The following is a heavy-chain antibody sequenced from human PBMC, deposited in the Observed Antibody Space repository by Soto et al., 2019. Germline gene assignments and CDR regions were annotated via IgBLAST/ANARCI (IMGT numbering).Heavy chain of an antibody. CDR3: AGPVTYRKIFDS. CDR2: IYYSGGT. V-gene: IGHV4-39*01. Sequence: SETLSLTCTVSGGSISDSAYYWGWVRQPPGKGLEWIGNIYYSGGTSYNPSLESRVTISVDTSKNQFSLKLGSLTAADPAVYYCAGPVTYRKIFDSWGQGTLVTVSS. D-gene: IGHD3-16*02. CDR1: GGSISDSAYY. J-gene: IGHJ5*01.